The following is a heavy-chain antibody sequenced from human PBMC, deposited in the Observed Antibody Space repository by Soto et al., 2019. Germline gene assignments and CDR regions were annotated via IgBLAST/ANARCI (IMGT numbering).Heavy chain of an antibody. CDR1: GYTFTSYY. Sequence: QVQLVQSGAEVKKPGASVKVSCKASGYTFTSYYMHWVRQAPGQGLEWMGIINPSGGSTSYAQKFQGRVIMTRDTTTSTVYMELSSLRSEGTAVYYCARVRRITGSRGNWFDPWGQGTLVTVSS. D-gene: IGHD1-20*01. CDR3: ARVRRITGSRGNWFDP. J-gene: IGHJ5*02. CDR2: INPSGGST. V-gene: IGHV1-46*03.